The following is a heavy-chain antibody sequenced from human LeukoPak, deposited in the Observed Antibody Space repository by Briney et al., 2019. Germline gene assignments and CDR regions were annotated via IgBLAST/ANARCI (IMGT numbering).Heavy chain of an antibody. V-gene: IGHV3-23*01. D-gene: IGHD3-10*01. CDR3: ARDPPPAGSYLFDY. Sequence: PGGSLRLSCAASGFYFNNNDMSWVRQAPGKGLEWVSSIRGSGGRTYYADSVKGRFTISRDNSKNTLYLQMNSLRAEDTAVYYCARDPPPAGSYLFDYWGQGTLVTVSS. CDR1: GFYFNNND. CDR2: IRGSGGRT. J-gene: IGHJ4*02.